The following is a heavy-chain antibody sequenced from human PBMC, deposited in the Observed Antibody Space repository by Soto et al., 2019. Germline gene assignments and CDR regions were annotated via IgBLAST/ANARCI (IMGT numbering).Heavy chain of an antibody. CDR1: GYTFTSYG. CDR2: ISAYNGNT. J-gene: IGHJ5*02. Sequence: QVQLVQSGAEVKKTGASVKVSCKASGYTFTSYGISWVRQAPGQGLEWMGWISAYNGNTNYAQKLQGRVTMTTDTATSTAYMDLRSLRSDDTAVYDCARDGEKLLVRGWFDPCGQGTLVTVSS. CDR3: ARDGEKLLVRGWFDP. D-gene: IGHD6-19*01. V-gene: IGHV1-18*04.